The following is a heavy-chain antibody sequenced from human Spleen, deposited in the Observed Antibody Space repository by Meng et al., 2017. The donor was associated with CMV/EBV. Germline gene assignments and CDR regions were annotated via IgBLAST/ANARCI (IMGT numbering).Heavy chain of an antibody. V-gene: IGHV4-34*01. CDR1: GGSFSGYY. D-gene: IGHD6-6*01. CDR3: ARAYSSSSPPSY. J-gene: IGHJ4*02. Sequence: SETLSLTCAVYGGSFSGYYWSWIRQPPGKGLARIGEINHSGSTNYNPSLKSRVTKSVDTSKNQFSLKLSSVTAADTAVYYCARAYSSSSPPSYWGQGTLVTVSS. CDR2: INHSGST.